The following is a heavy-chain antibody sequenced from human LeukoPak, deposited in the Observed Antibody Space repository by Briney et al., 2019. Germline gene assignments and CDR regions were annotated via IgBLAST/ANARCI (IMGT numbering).Heavy chain of an antibody. CDR2: MRGSGDST. D-gene: IGHD3-22*01. J-gene: IGHJ3*02. Sequence: GGSLSLTSAASGFTFSSYAMTWVRRAPGYRPERASAMRGSGDSTSYPDSVKLPSTISRDISKNTVYLQMNSLRAEDTAVYYCAKDVFRSYYDTQARALDIWGQGKRVSV. CDR3: AKDVFRSYYDTQARALDI. V-gene: IGHV3-23*01. CDR1: GFTFSSYA.